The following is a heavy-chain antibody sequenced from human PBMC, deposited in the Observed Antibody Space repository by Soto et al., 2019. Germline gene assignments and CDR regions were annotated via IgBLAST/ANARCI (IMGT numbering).Heavy chain of an antibody. J-gene: IGHJ4*02. CDR2: ISAYNGNT. CDR1: GYTFTSYG. V-gene: IGHV1-18*01. Sequence: ASVKVSCKASGYTFTSYGISWVRQAPGQGLEWMGWISAYNGNTNYAQKLQGRVTMTTDTSTSTAYMELRSLRSDDTAVYYCARDHRRYCSGGSCQDFDYWGQGTLVTVSS. CDR3: ARDHRRYCSGGSCQDFDY. D-gene: IGHD2-15*01.